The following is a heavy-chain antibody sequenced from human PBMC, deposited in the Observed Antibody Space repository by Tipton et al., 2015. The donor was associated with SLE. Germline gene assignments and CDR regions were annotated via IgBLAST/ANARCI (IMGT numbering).Heavy chain of an antibody. V-gene: IGHV3-7*01. Sequence: SLRLSCAASGFTFSSYWMSWVRQAPGKGLEWVAAIKPDGSETYFVDSVKGRFTISRDNAKSSLYLQMSNLRAEGTAVYYCGVIYWGQGTLVIVSS. CDR2: IKPDGSET. CDR1: GFTFSSYW. J-gene: IGHJ4*02. D-gene: IGHD2-21*01. CDR3: GVIY.